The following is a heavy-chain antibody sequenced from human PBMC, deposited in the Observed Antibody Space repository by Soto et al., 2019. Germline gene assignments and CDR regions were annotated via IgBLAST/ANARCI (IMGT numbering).Heavy chain of an antibody. CDR1: GFTFSDYY. J-gene: IGHJ4*02. D-gene: IGHD3-10*01. Sequence: GGSLRLSCAASGFTFSDYYMSWIRQAPGKGLEWVSYISSSGSTVYYADSVKGRFTISRDNAKNSLYLQMNSLRAEDTAVYYCARPVDYGSGTLPVYWGQGTLVTVSS. V-gene: IGHV3-11*01. CDR2: ISSSGSTV. CDR3: ARPVDYGSGTLPVY.